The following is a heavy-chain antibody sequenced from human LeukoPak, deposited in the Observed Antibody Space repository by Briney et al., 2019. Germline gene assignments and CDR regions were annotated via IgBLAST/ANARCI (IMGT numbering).Heavy chain of an antibody. Sequence: QTGGSLRLSCAASGFPLSSYSINWVPQAPGKGLEWVSYISSSGSAIYYVDSVKGRFTVSRDNAKNSLFLQMNSPRAEDTAVYYCVRVKGSYFDYWGQGALVTVSS. J-gene: IGHJ4*02. V-gene: IGHV3-48*01. CDR2: ISSSGSAI. CDR1: GFPLSSYS. D-gene: IGHD2-15*01. CDR3: VRVKGSYFDY.